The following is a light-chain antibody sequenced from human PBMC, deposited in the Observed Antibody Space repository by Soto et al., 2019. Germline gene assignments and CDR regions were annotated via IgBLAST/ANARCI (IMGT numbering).Light chain of an antibody. V-gene: IGKV3-15*01. J-gene: IGKJ4*01. Sequence: EIVMTQSPATLSVSPGERATLSCRASQSVSSNLAWYQQKPGQAPRLLIYGASTRATGIPARFSGSGSGTVFTLTISSLQSEDFAVYSCQQYNKWPLTFGGGTKVEIK. CDR3: QQYNKWPLT. CDR1: QSVSSN. CDR2: GAS.